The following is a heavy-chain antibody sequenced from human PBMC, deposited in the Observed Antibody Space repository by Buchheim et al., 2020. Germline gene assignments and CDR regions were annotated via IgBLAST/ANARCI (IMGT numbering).Heavy chain of an antibody. Sequence: QVQLVESGGGVVQPGRSLRLSCAASGFTFSSYAMHWVRQAPGKGLEWVAVISYDGSNKYYADSVKGRFTISRDHSKNTLYLQMNSLRAEDTAVYYCASSANRRMVWGQGTL. CDR3: ASSANRRMV. CDR1: GFTFSSYA. D-gene: IGHD2-8*01. CDR2: ISYDGSNK. J-gene: IGHJ4*02. V-gene: IGHV3-30-3*01.